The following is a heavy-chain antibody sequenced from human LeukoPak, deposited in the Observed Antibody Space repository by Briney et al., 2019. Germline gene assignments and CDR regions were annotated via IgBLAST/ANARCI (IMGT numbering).Heavy chain of an antibody. D-gene: IGHD6-13*01. CDR3: RIAAAAHAFDI. Sequence: VASVKVSCKASGCNFTSHGISWVRQAPGQGLEWMGWISVYNGNTNYAQKLQGRVTMTTDTSTSTAYMELRSLRSDDTAVYYCRIAAAAHAFDIWGQGTMVTVSS. CDR1: GCNFTSHG. V-gene: IGHV1-18*01. CDR2: ISVYNGNT. J-gene: IGHJ3*02.